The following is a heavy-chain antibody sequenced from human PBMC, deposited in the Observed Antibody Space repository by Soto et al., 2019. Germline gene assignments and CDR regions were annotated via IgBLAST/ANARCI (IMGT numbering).Heavy chain of an antibody. CDR3: ARRQNWNNLFDT. D-gene: IGHD1-1*01. CDR2: SYYSGST. CDR1: GGSITTNY. V-gene: IGHV4-59*08. J-gene: IGHJ5*02. Sequence: SETLSLTCTVSGGSITTNYWSWIRQSPGEGLEWIGCSYYSGSTSYNPSLRSRVTISIDTSKTQFSLRLRSVTAADTAVYYCARRQNWNNLFDTWGQGTLVTVSS.